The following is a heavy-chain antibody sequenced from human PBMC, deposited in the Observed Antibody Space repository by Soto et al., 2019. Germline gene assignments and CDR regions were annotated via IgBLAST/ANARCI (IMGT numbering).Heavy chain of an antibody. J-gene: IGHJ6*02. D-gene: IGHD3-9*01. CDR3: ARDGGDYDILTGHMYYYGMDV. CDR2: IWYDGSNK. V-gene: IGHV3-33*01. CDR1: GFTFSSYG. Sequence: QVQLVESGGGVVQPGRSLRLSCAASGFTFSSYGMHWVRQAPGKGLEWVAVIWYDGSNKYYADAVKGRFTISRDNSKKTMYLQMNSLRDEDTAVYYCARDGGDYDILTGHMYYYGMDVWGQGTTVTVSS.